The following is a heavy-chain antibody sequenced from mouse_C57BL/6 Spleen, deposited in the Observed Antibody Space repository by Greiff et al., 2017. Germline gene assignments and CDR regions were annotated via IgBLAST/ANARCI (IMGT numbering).Heavy chain of an antibody. Sequence: QVQLQQPGTELVKPGASVKLSCKASGYTFTSYWMHWVKQRPGQGLEWIGNINPSNGGTNYNEKFKSKATLTVDKSSSTAYMQLSSLTSEDSAVYYGARGRGDWPYWYFDVWGTGTTVTVSS. J-gene: IGHJ1*03. V-gene: IGHV1-53*01. CDR1: GYTFTSYW. CDR3: ARGRGDWPYWYFDV. CDR2: INPSNGGT. D-gene: IGHD4-1*01.